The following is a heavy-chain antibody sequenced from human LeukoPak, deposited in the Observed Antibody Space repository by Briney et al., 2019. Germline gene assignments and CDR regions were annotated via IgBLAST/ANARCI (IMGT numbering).Heavy chain of an antibody. CDR3: AKDAVQFDT. J-gene: IGHJ4*02. CDR2: ISASGYST. Sequence: PGGSLRLSCAASGFTFSSFAMSWVRQAPGKGLEWVSAISASGYSTYYADSVKGRFTISRDNSKNTLFLQMNSLRAEDTAVYYCAKDAVQFDTWGQGTLVTVSS. CDR1: GFTFSSFA. V-gene: IGHV3-23*01.